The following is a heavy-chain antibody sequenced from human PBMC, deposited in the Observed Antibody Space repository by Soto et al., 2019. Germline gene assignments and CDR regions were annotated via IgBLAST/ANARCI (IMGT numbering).Heavy chain of an antibody. D-gene: IGHD3-3*01. CDR1: GYRFETYA. V-gene: IGHV1-18*01. J-gene: IGHJ6*02. Sequence: ASVKVSCKSSGYRFETYAMSWVRQAPGQGLEWMGWTSAYNTDTFYADKFQDRVSMTTDTSTGTAYMELRSLSSDDTAVYYCARGHGVIIGAMDVWGQGIAVTVSS. CDR3: ARGHGVIIGAMDV. CDR2: TSAYNTDT.